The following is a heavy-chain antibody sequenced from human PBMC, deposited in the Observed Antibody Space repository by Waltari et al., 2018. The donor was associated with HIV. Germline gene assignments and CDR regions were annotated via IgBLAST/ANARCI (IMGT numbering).Heavy chain of an antibody. J-gene: IGHJ4*02. D-gene: IGHD2-15*01. Sequence: QVQLVQSGAEVKKPGASVKVSCKASGYTFTRYAIHWVRQAPGQRLEWMGWINAGNGYTKYSQKFQGRVTMTRDTSASTVYMELSSLRSEDTALYYCARGGGTWDFDYWGQGTLVTVSS. CDR2: INAGNGYT. V-gene: IGHV1-3*01. CDR1: GYTFTRYA. CDR3: ARGGGTWDFDY.